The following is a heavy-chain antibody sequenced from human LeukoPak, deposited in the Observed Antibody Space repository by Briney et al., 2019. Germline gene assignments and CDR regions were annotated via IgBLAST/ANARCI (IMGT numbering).Heavy chain of an antibody. CDR1: GGSISSYY. CDR2: IYTSGST. Sequence: SETLSLTCTVSGGSISSYYWSWIRQPAGKGLEWIGRIYTSGSTNYNPSLKSRVTMSVDTSKNQFSLKLSSVTAADTAVYYCARDQSVGDFWSGYYNPYYFDYWGQGTLATVSS. J-gene: IGHJ4*02. D-gene: IGHD3-3*01. V-gene: IGHV4-4*07. CDR3: ARDQSVGDFWSGYYNPYYFDY.